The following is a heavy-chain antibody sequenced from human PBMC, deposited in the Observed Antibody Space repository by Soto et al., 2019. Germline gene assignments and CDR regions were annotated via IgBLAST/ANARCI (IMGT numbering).Heavy chain of an antibody. CDR1: GGAFSRYA. D-gene: IGHD6-19*01. J-gene: IGHJ2*01. Sequence: GASVKVSCKASGGAFSRYAISWVRQAPGQGLEWMGGITPMFGTANYAQKFQGRVTITADESTSTAYMELSSLRSDDTAVYYCAQTLGLAVAGPGRFDLWGRGTLVTVPS. CDR2: ITPMFGTA. V-gene: IGHV1-69*13. CDR3: AQTLGLAVAGPGRFDL.